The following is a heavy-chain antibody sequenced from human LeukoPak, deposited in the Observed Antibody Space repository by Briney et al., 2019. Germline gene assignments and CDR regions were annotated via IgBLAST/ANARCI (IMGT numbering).Heavy chain of an antibody. CDR1: GFTFSSYA. CDR2: ISGSGGST. D-gene: IGHD3-10*01. V-gene: IGHV3-23*01. J-gene: IGHJ4*02. CDR3: AKDNYGSGSYCFDY. Sequence: GGSLRLSCAASGFTFSSYAMSWVRQAPGKGLEWVSGISGSGGSTYYADSVKGRFTVSRDNSKNTLYLQMNSLRAEDTAVYYCAKDNYGSGSYCFDYWGQGTLVTVSS.